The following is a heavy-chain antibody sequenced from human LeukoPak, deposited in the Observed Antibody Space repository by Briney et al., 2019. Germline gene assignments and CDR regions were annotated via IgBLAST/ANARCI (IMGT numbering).Heavy chain of an antibody. J-gene: IGHJ6*03. Sequence: ASVKVSCKASGYTFTSYDINWVRQAPGQGLEWMGWINPNSGGTNYAQKFQGRVTMTRDTSISTAYMELSRLRSDDTAVYYCAREYSSRDYYYYYYMDVWGKGTTVTVSS. V-gene: IGHV1-2*02. CDR3: AREYSSRDYYYYYYMDV. CDR2: INPNSGGT. D-gene: IGHD6-19*01. CDR1: GYTFTSYD.